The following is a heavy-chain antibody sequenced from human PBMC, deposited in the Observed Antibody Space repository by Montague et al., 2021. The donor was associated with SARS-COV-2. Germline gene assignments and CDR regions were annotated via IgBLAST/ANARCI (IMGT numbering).Heavy chain of an antibody. CDR1: GGSISSRTYY. Sequence: SETLSLTCIVSGGSISSRTYYWGWIRQPPGKGLEWIGSIFYDGSTYYNPSLKSRVTISVDTSKHQFSLNLSSVTAADTAVYYCARHGPNDYYHSRYFDLWGRGTLVTVSS. CDR3: ARHGPNDYYHSRYFDL. D-gene: IGHD3-10*01. J-gene: IGHJ2*01. V-gene: IGHV4-39*01. CDR2: IFYDGST.